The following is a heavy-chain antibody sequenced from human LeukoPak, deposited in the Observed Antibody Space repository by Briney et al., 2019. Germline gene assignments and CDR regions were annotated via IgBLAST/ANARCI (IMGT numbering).Heavy chain of an antibody. CDR2: INPNSGGT. CDR1: GYTFTGYY. J-gene: IGHJ6*03. V-gene: IGHV1-2*02. CDR3: ARDLSGELLRDYYYYYYMDV. Sequence: GASVKVSCKASGYTFTGYYMHWVRLAPGQGLEWMGWINPNSGGTNYAQKFQGRVTMTRDTSISTAYMELSRLRSDDTAVYYCARDLSGELLRDYYYYYYMDVWGKGTTVTISS. D-gene: IGHD1-26*01.